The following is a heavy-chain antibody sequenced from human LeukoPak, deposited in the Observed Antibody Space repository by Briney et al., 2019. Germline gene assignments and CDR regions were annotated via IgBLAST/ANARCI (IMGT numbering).Heavy chain of an antibody. CDR3: ARDSRTVTRYFDL. D-gene: IGHD4-17*01. CDR2: ISYDGSSK. Sequence: PGGSLRLSCAASGFTFSSYAMHWVRQAPGKGLEWVAVISYDGSSKYYADSVKGRFTISRDNSKNTLYLQMNSLRAEDTAVYYCARDSRTVTRYFDLWGRGTLVTVSS. J-gene: IGHJ2*01. CDR1: GFTFSSYA. V-gene: IGHV3-30*04.